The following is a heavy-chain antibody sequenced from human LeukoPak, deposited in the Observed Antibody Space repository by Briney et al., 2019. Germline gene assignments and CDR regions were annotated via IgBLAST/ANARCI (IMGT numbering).Heavy chain of an antibody. V-gene: IGHV4-34*01. D-gene: IGHD3-3*01. CDR3: AGGKNDFWSGYPLDY. CDR2: GSDVGGT. J-gene: IGHJ4*02. Sequence: PSETLSLTCAVYGASLNGHYWSWIRQPPGKGLEWIGEGSDVGGTKYNPSLKSRVTISADTSKNQFSLKLSSVTAADTAVYYCAGGKNDFWSGYPLDYWGQGTLVTVSS. CDR1: GASLNGHY.